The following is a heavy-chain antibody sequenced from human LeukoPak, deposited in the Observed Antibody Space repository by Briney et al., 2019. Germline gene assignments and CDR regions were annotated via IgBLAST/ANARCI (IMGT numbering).Heavy chain of an antibody. J-gene: IGHJ4*02. Sequence: SVKVSCKASGGSFSSYAISWVRQAPGQGLEWMGGIIPIFGTANYAQKFQGRVTITADESTSTAYMELSSLTSEDTAVYYCARGGTPGYCSSTSCYDPRYYFDYWGQGTLVTVSS. D-gene: IGHD2-2*01. CDR1: GGSFSSYA. CDR2: IIPIFGTA. CDR3: ARGGTPGYCSSTSCYDPRYYFDY. V-gene: IGHV1-69*01.